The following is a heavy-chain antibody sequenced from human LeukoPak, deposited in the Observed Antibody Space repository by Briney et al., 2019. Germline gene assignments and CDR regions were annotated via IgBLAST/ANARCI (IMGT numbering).Heavy chain of an antibody. Sequence: GGSLRLSCAASGFTVSSSYMSWVRQAPGKGLEWVSSISSSSSYIYYADSVKGRFTVSRDNAKNSLYLQMNSLRAEDTAVYYCARDALAAGFRLEWYYFDYWGQGTLVAVSS. D-gene: IGHD5-24*01. V-gene: IGHV3-21*01. CDR3: ARDALAAGFRLEWYYFDY. CDR1: GFTVSSSY. CDR2: ISSSSSYI. J-gene: IGHJ4*02.